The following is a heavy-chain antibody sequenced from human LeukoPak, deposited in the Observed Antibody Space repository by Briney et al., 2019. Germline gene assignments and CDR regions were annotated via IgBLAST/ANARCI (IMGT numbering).Heavy chain of an antibody. D-gene: IGHD6-13*01. Sequence: SQTLSLTCTVSGGSISSGSYYWSWIRQPAGKGLEWIGRIYTSGSTNYNPSLKSRVTISVDTSKNQFSLKLSSVTAADTAVYYCARHSGSSWPDAFDIWGQGTMVTVSS. CDR2: IYTSGST. V-gene: IGHV4-61*02. CDR1: GGSISSGSYY. CDR3: ARHSGSSWPDAFDI. J-gene: IGHJ3*02.